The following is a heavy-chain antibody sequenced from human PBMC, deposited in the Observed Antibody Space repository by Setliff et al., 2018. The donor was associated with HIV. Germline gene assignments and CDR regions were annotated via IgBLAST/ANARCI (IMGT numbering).Heavy chain of an antibody. CDR3: AKRRVCNTSCYIVDYMDV. CDR1: GFSFSTYA. CDR2: IGGSGFGT. Sequence: AGGSLRLSCAASGFSFSTYAMGWVRQAPGKGLEWVSAIGGSGFGTYYADSVKGRFTISRDNSKNTLYLQMNSLRAEDTAIYYCAKRRVCNTSCYIVDYMDVWGKGTTVTVSS. J-gene: IGHJ6*03. V-gene: IGHV3-23*01. D-gene: IGHD2-21*01.